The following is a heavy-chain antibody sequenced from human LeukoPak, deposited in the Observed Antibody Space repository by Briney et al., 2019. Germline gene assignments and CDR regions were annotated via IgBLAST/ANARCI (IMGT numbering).Heavy chain of an antibody. D-gene: IGHD2-8*02. CDR3: SNYFPGSIDY. CDR1: PFTFSTYG. CDR2: IRYDGSSK. J-gene: IGHJ4*01. Sequence: GGSLRLSCAASPFTFSTYGMHWVRQAPGKGLEWVAFIRYDGSSKYYADSVKGRFTISRDNSKSTLFLQLSSLKTEDTAVYYCSNYFPGSIDYWGQGTLVTVSS. V-gene: IGHV3-30*02.